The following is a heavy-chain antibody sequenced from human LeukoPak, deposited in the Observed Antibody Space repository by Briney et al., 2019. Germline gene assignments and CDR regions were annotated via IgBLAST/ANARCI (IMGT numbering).Heavy chain of an antibody. J-gene: IGHJ3*02. CDR3: AVNSTKHTFDI. D-gene: IGHD5/OR15-5a*01. V-gene: IGHV4-59*08. CDR1: GGSISTYY. Sequence: SETLSLTCTVSGGSISTYYWSWIRQSPGKGLEWSGSVYYSGSTNYNPSLKSRVRISVYTSKNHFSLELSSVTAADTAVYYWAVNSTKHTFDIWGQGTMVTVSS. CDR2: VYYSGST.